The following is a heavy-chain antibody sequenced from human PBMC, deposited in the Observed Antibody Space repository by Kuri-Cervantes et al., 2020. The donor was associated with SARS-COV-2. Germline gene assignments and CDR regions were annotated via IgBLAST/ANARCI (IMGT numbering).Heavy chain of an antibody. J-gene: IGHJ3*02. V-gene: IGHV3-11*05. D-gene: IGHD6-25*01. CDR2: ISSSSSYT. Sequence: GESLKISCAASGFTFSDYYMSWIRQAPGKGLEWVSYISSSSSYTNYADSVKGRFTISRDNAKNSLYLQTNSLRAEDTAVYYCARDAARAAFDIWGQGTMVTVSS. CDR1: GFTFSDYY. CDR3: ARDAARAAFDI.